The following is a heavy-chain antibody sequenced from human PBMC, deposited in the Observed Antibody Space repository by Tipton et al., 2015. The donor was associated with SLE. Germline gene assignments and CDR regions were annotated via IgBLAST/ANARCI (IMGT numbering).Heavy chain of an antibody. CDR1: GESFSGYF. CDR3: ARGDCSSTSCLNY. CDR2: INHSGST. Sequence: TLSLTCAVYGESFSGYFWSWIRQPPGKGLEWIGEINHSGSTNYNPSLKSPVTISVDTSKNQFSLKLSSVTAADTAVYYCARGDCSSTSCLNYWGQGTLVTVSS. D-gene: IGHD2-2*01. J-gene: IGHJ4*02. V-gene: IGHV4-34*01.